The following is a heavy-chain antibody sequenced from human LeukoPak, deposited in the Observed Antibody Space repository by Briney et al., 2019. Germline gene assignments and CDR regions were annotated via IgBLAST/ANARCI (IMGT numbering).Heavy chain of an antibody. D-gene: IGHD3-16*01. Sequence: GGSLRLSCLASGFTFSDYYMSWVRQAPGKGLEWISYMSSRGYPTYYAESVKGRFTISRDNSKNTLYLQMNSLRAEDPAVYYCARDKLRYYFDYWGQGTLVTVSS. V-gene: IGHV3-11*04. J-gene: IGHJ4*02. CDR1: GFTFSDYY. CDR3: ARDKLRYYFDY. CDR2: MSSRGYPT.